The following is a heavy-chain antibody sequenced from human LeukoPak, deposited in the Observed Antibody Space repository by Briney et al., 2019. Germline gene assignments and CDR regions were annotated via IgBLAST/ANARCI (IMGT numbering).Heavy chain of an antibody. J-gene: IGHJ5*02. Sequence: PGGSLRLSCAASGFTFSSYWMSWVRQAPGKGLEWVANIKQDGSEKYYVDSVKGRFTISRDNAKNSLYLQMNSLRAEDTAVYYCARVPRGYDSWFDPWGQGTLVTVSS. D-gene: IGHD5-12*01. V-gene: IGHV3-7*01. CDR1: GFTFSSYW. CDR2: IKQDGSEK. CDR3: ARVPRGYDSWFDP.